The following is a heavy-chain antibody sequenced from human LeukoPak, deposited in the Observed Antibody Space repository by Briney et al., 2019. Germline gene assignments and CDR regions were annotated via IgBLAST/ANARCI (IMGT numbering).Heavy chain of an antibody. CDR2: ISSSGSTI. V-gene: IGHV3-48*03. Sequence: GGSLRLSCAASGFTFSSYEMNWVRQAPGKGLEWVSYISSSGSTIYYADSAKGRFTISRDNAKNSLYLQMNSLRAEDTAVYYCARRIISGWLVYFDYWGQGTLVTVSS. D-gene: IGHD6-19*01. CDR1: GFTFSSYE. CDR3: ARRIISGWLVYFDY. J-gene: IGHJ4*02.